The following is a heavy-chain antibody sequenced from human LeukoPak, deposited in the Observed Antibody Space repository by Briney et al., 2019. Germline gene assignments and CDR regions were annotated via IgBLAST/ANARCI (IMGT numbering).Heavy chain of an antibody. CDR1: GFTFSSYV. J-gene: IGHJ2*01. D-gene: IGHD6-6*01. V-gene: IGHV3-23*01. Sequence: PGGSLRLSCAASGFTFSSYVMSWVRQAPGKGLEWVSTIIGSGGSSYYADSVKGRFTISRDNSRNTLYLQMNSLRVEDTAVYYCVKDRPYWYFDLWGRGTLVTVSS. CDR2: IIGSGGSS. CDR3: VKDRPYWYFDL.